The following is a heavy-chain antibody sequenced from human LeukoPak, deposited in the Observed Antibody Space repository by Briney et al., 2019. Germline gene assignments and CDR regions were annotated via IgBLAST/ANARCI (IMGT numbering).Heavy chain of an antibody. CDR2: IGPAGDT. J-gene: IGHJ4*02. CDR3: ARGLAAPDTGLDANC. Sequence: GGSPRLSCAASGLTFDDYTMHWVRQATGKGLEWVSAIGPAGDTYYLGSVKGRFTISRENAKNSLFLQMNSLRAGDTAVYYCARGLAAPDTGLDANCWGQGTLVTVSS. CDR1: GLTFDDYT. D-gene: IGHD6-13*01. V-gene: IGHV3-13*01.